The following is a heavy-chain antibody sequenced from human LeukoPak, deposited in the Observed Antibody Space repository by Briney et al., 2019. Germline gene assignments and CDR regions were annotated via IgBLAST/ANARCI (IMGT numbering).Heavy chain of an antibody. D-gene: IGHD2-15*01. Sequence: SPSGTLSLTCAVSGGSISSSNWWSWVRQPPGKGLEWIGYIYYSGSTNYNPSLKSRVTISVDTSKNQFSLKLSSVTAADTAVYYCARKGRYCSGGSCYSYYYYMDVWGKGTTVTVSS. CDR1: GGSISSSNW. V-gene: IGHV4-4*02. CDR3: ARKGRYCSGGSCYSYYYYMDV. CDR2: IYYSGST. J-gene: IGHJ6*03.